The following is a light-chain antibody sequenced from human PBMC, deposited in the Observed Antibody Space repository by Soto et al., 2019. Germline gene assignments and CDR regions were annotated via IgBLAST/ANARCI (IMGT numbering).Light chain of an antibody. V-gene: IGKV1-33*01. CDR3: QHYHFIPPMYA. J-gene: IGKJ2*01. CDR1: QDISNS. CDR2: DAA. Sequence: DIQMTQSPSSLSASVGDRVTITCQASQDISNSLNGYQQRPGKAPKLLIYDAANLQTGVPSRFSGSGSETDFTLTITNLQPEDFATYYCQHYHFIPPMYAFGQGTKLDIQ.